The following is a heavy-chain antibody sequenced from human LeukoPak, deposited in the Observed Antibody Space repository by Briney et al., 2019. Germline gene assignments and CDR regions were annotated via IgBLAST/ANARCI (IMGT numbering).Heavy chain of an antibody. CDR2: IRSKAKSYAT. Sequence: GGSLRLSCAASGFTFSSYEMNWVRQAPGKGLEWVGRIRSKAKSYATAYAASVKGRFIISRDDSKNTAYLQMNSLKTEDTAVYYCTFWLSDYYYYMDVWGEGTTVTISS. V-gene: IGHV3-73*01. CDR1: GFTFSSYE. D-gene: IGHD3-9*01. CDR3: TFWLSDYYYYMDV. J-gene: IGHJ6*03.